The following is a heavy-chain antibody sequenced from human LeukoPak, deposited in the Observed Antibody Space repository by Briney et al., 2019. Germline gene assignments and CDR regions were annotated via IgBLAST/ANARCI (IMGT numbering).Heavy chain of an antibody. CDR2: IYYSGST. V-gene: IGHV4-59*01. CDR1: GRSISSYY. J-gene: IGHJ5*02. CDR3: ARGVVVAATPGWFDP. Sequence: SETLSLTCTVSGRSISSYYWSWVRQPPGKGLEWLGYIYYSGSTNYNPSLKSRVTISVDTSKNQFSLKLSSVTAADTAVYYCARGVVVAATPGWFDPWGQGTLVTVSS. D-gene: IGHD2-15*01.